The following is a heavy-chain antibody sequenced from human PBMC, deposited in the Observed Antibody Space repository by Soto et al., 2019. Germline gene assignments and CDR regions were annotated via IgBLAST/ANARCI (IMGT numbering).Heavy chain of an antibody. CDR3: AKGLTGGGAFDT. CDR2: IDTSGTNT. J-gene: IGHJ3*02. D-gene: IGHD3-10*01. V-gene: IGHV3-23*05. CDR1: GFTFSSYA. Sequence: EVHLLESGGGLAQPGGSLRLSCAASGFTFSSYAMSWVRQAPGKGLEWVSTIDTSGTNTYFADSVKGRFTISSDNSNRTLYLHMSSLRAEDTAVYYCAKGLTGGGAFDTWGQGTMVTVSS.